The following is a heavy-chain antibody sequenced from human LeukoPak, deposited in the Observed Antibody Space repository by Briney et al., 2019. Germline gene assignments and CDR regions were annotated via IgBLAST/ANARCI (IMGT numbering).Heavy chain of an antibody. D-gene: IGHD3-10*01. Sequence: ETLSLTCAVSGGSISSSNWWSWVRQAPGKGLEWVANIKEDGSEKNFVDSVKGRFIISRDNARNSLYLQMNSLRGEDTAVYYCASGGHVDYWGQGTLVTVSS. J-gene: IGHJ4*02. CDR1: GGSISSSNW. CDR3: ASGGHVDY. CDR2: IKEDGSEK. V-gene: IGHV3-7*03.